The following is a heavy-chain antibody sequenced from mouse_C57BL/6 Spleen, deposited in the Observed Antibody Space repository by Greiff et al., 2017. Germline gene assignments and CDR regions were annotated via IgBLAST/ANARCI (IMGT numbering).Heavy chain of an antibody. CDR2: IDPENGDT. J-gene: IGHJ3*01. V-gene: IGHV14-4*01. D-gene: IGHD2-4*01. CDR1: GFNIKDDY. CDR3: TTLDDYGRFAY. Sequence: EVQLQQSGAELVRPGASVKLSCTASGFNIKDDYMHWVKQRPEQGLEWIGWIDPENGDTEYASKFQGKATITADTSSNTAYLQLSSLTSEDTAVYYCTTLDDYGRFAYWGQGTLVTVSA.